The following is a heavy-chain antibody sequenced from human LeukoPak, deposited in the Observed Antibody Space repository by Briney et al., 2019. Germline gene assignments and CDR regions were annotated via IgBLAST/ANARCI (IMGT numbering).Heavy chain of an antibody. CDR3: ARDRDYGDLRGGNYFDY. CDR1: GGTFSSYA. V-gene: IGHV1-69*13. CDR2: IIPIFGTA. D-gene: IGHD4-17*01. J-gene: IGHJ4*02. Sequence: VKVSCKPSGGTFSSYAISWVRQAPGQGLEWMGRIIPIFGTANYAQTFQGRVTITTDETPSTASMELSSLRSEDTAVYYCARDRDYGDLRGGNYFDYWGQGTLATVSS.